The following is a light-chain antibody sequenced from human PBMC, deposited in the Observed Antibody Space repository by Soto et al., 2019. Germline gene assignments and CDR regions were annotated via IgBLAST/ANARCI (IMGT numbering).Light chain of an antibody. V-gene: IGKV1-39*01. J-gene: IGKJ1*01. CDR1: HDISTY. CDR3: QESYSTHPWT. CDR2: AAS. Sequence: IQLTHSPSLLSAPVVDRVTITCRASHDISTYLAWYQQKPGKAPKLMIYAASSLQSGVPSRFSGSRSGTDFTLTISSMQPEDFLTYYCQESYSTHPWTFGQGTKVDI.